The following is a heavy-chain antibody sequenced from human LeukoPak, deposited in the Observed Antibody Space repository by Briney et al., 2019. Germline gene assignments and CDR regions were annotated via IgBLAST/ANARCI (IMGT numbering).Heavy chain of an antibody. Sequence: GGSLRLTCAASGFTFSSFDMHWVRHPTGQGREWVSTIGTASDTYYPGSVEGRFTLSRDNAKNSLYLQMNSLTAGDTAVYYCARGPPRGKYYYMDVWGKGTTVTVSS. CDR2: IGTASDT. J-gene: IGHJ6*03. D-gene: IGHD1-1*01. V-gene: IGHV3-13*01. CDR3: ARGPPRGKYYYMDV. CDR1: GFTFSSFD.